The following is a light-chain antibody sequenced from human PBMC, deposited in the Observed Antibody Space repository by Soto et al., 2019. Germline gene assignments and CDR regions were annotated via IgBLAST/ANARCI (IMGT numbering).Light chain of an antibody. CDR3: LQHDSYPRT. Sequence: IQMTQSPSSLSASVGDTITITCRASQGIRTNLGWYQQKPGKAPKRLMYDASSLPSGVPSRFSGNGAGTRFTLTISGLQPEDFATYYCLQHDSYPRTFGPGTKVEVK. CDR1: QGIRTN. J-gene: IGKJ4*02. CDR2: DAS. V-gene: IGKV1-17*01.